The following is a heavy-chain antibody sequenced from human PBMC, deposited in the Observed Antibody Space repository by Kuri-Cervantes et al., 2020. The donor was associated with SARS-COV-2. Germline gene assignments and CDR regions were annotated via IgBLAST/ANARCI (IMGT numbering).Heavy chain of an antibody. CDR1: GFTVSSNY. CDR2: IYSGGST. J-gene: IGHJ3*02. Sequence: GESLKISCAASGFTVSSNYMSWVRQAPGKGLEWVSVIYSGGSTYYADSVKGRFTISRDNSKNTLYLQMNSLRAEDTAVYYCAREAYNYYYDSSGYLLGGAFDIWGRGTMVTVSS. V-gene: IGHV3-53*01. CDR3: AREAYNYYYDSSGYLLGGAFDI. D-gene: IGHD3-22*01.